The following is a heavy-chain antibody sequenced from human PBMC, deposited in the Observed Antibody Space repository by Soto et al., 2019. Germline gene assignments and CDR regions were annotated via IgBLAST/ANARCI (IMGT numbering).Heavy chain of an antibody. CDR2: IHHRGST. J-gene: IGHJ4*02. CDR3: ARHLPYWGGDCNSLDY. D-gene: IGHD2-21*02. CDR1: RGSFSGYH. V-gene: IGHV4-34*01. Sequence: PSETPSLICAVYRGSFSGYHWTWICQPPRTPLEWIGEIHHRGSTTYNPSLKSRVTISGDTSKNQFSLNLSSVPSADTAVYYCARHLPYWGGDCNSLDYWGQGTRVTVS.